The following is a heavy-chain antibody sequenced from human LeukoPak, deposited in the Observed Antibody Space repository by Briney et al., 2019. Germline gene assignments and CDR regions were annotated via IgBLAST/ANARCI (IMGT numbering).Heavy chain of an antibody. CDR2: IIPGAGNT. CDR3: ARDRVVFTMIVVDQTARADY. V-gene: IGHV1-46*01. CDR1: GYTFTDYY. D-gene: IGHD3-22*01. J-gene: IGHJ4*02. Sequence: ASVKVSCKASGYTFTDYYIHWVRQAPGQGPEWVGIIIPGAGNTNYAQKFRGRVTMTSDTSTSTVYMELRSLRSDDTAVYYCARDRVVFTMIVVDQTARADYWGQGTLVTVSS.